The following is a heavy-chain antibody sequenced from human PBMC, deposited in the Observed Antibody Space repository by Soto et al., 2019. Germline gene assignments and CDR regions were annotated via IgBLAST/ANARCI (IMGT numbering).Heavy chain of an antibody. V-gene: IGHV4-34*01. J-gene: IGHJ3*02. CDR1: GGSFSGYY. D-gene: IGHD4-17*01. CDR3: AMPTGDYVAFDI. Sequence: QVQLQQWGAGLLKPSETLSLTCAVYGGSFSGYYWSWIRQPPGKGLEWIGEINHSGSTNYNPSLKIRVTISVDTSKNQFSLKLSSVTAADTAVYYCAMPTGDYVAFDIWGQGTMVTVSS. CDR2: INHSGST.